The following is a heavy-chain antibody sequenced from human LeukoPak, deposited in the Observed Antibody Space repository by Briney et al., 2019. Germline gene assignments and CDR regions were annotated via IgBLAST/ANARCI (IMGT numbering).Heavy chain of an antibody. CDR3: ARVPRGADNWFDP. J-gene: IGHJ5*02. CDR2: ISSSSSSTI. D-gene: IGHD3-10*01. Sequence: GGSLRLSCAASGFTFSSYAMSWVRQAPGKGLEWVSYISSSSSSTIYYADSVKGRCTISRDNAKNSLYLQMTSLRDEDTAVYYCARVPRGADNWFDPWGQGTLVTVSS. CDR1: GFTFSSYA. V-gene: IGHV3-48*02.